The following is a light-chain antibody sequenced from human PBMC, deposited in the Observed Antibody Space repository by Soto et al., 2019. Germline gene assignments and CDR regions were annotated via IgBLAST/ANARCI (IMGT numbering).Light chain of an antibody. CDR2: GAS. CDR1: QRVSSN. J-gene: IGKJ3*01. V-gene: IGKV3-15*01. Sequence: EIVMTQSPATLSVSPGERATLSCRASQRVSSNLAWYQQQPGQAPRLLIYGASTRATGIPARFSGSGSGTEFPLTISSLQSEDFAVYYCQQYNNWPFTFGPGTKVDIK. CDR3: QQYNNWPFT.